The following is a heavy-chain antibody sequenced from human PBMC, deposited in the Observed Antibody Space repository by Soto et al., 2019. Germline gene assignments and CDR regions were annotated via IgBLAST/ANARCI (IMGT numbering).Heavy chain of an antibody. CDR2: ISWNSGSI. CDR3: AKDIPVADPLYYYYYGMDV. Sequence: GGSLRLSCAASGFTFDDYAMHWVRQAPGKGLEWVSGISWNSGSIGYADSVKGRFTISRDNAKNSLYLQMNSLRAEDTALYYCAKDIPVADPLYYYYYGMDVWGQGTTVTVSS. V-gene: IGHV3-9*01. CDR1: GFTFDDYA. D-gene: IGHD6-19*01. J-gene: IGHJ6*02.